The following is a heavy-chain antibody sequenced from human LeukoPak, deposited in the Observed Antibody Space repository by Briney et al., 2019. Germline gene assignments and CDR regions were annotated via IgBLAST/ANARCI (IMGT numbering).Heavy chain of an antibody. CDR3: ARHGYSSSSYYFDY. Sequence: SETLSLTCTVSGGSISSSSYYWGWIRQPPGKGLEWIGSIYYSGSTYYNPSLKSRVTISVDTSKNQFSLKLSPVTAADTAVYYCARHGYSSSSYYFDYWGQGTLVTVSS. V-gene: IGHV4-39*01. CDR1: GGSISSSSYY. D-gene: IGHD6-13*01. CDR2: IYYSGST. J-gene: IGHJ4*02.